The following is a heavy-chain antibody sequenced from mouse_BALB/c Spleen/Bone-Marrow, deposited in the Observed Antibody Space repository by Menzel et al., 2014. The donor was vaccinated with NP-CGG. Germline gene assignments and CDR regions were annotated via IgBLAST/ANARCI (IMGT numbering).Heavy chain of an antibody. V-gene: IGHV2-9*02. CDR2: IWAGGST. J-gene: IGHJ1*01. D-gene: IGHD2-2*01. CDR3: DRDSGYDWYFDV. Sequence: QVQLKESGPGLVAPSQSLSITCTVSGFSLTSYGVHWVRQPPGKGLEWLGVIWAGGSTNYNSALMSRLSISKDNSKSQVFLKMNSLQTDDTAMYYCDRDSGYDWYFDVWGAGTTVTVSS. CDR1: GFSLTSYG.